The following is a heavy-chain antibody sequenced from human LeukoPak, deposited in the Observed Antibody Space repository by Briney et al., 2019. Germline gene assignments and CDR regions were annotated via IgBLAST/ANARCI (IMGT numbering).Heavy chain of an antibody. Sequence: GGSLRLSCAASGFTFSSYSMNWVRQAPGKGLEWVSSISSSSSYIYYADSVKGRFTISRDNAKNSLYLQMNSLRAEDTAVYYCASAIKTFGILYSSGRSDYWGQGTLVTVSS. J-gene: IGHJ4*02. CDR3: ASAIKTFGILYSSGRSDY. V-gene: IGHV3-21*01. D-gene: IGHD6-19*01. CDR2: ISSSSSYI. CDR1: GFTFSSYS.